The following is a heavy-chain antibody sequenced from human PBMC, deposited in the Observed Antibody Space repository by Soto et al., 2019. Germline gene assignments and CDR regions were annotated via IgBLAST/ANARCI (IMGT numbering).Heavy chain of an antibody. CDR2: IYYSGST. CDR3: ASLRGILGATYFDY. D-gene: IGHD1-26*01. J-gene: IGHJ4*02. V-gene: IGHV4-59*11. Sequence: SETLSLTCTVSGGSISRHYWSWIRQPPGKGLEWIGYIYYSGSTNYSPSLKSRVTISADTSKNQFSLKLSAVTAADTAVYYCASLRGILGATYFDYWGQG. CDR1: GGSISRHY.